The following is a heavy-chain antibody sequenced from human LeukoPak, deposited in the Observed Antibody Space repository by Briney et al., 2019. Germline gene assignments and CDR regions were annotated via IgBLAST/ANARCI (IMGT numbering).Heavy chain of an antibody. D-gene: IGHD3-3*01. Sequence: PGGSLRLSCAASGFTFSSYSMNWVRQAPGKGLEWVSYISSSSSTIYYADSVKGRFTISRDNAKNSLYLQMNSLRAEDTAVYYCARDNLVGDFGSGGWGQGTLVTVSS. CDR1: GFTFSSYS. CDR3: ARDNLVGDFGSGG. J-gene: IGHJ4*02. CDR2: ISSSSSTI. V-gene: IGHV3-48*01.